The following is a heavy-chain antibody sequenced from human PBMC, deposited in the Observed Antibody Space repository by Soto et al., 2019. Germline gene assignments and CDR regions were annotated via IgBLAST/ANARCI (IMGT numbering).Heavy chain of an antibody. J-gene: IGHJ4*02. D-gene: IGHD3-9*01. CDR1: GGTFSSYA. CDR2: IIPIFGTA. Sequence: GASVKVSCKASGGTFSSYAISWVRQAPGQGLEWMGGIIPIFGTANYAQKFQGRVTITADESTSTAYMELSSLRSEDTAVYYCASSVRYFDWALRRFDYWGQGTLVTVSS. CDR3: ASSVRYFDWALRRFDY. V-gene: IGHV1-69*13.